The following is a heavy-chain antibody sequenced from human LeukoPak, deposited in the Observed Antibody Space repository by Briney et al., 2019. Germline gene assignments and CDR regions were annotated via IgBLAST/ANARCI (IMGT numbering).Heavy chain of an antibody. CDR2: IYPGDSDT. V-gene: IGHV5-51*01. CDR1: GYSFNSYW. CDR3: ARLGDIVVVPAAGWFDP. D-gene: IGHD2-2*01. J-gene: IGHJ5*02. Sequence: PGESLKISCKGSGYSFNSYWIGWVRQMPGKGLEWMGIIYPGDSDTRYSPSFQGQVTISADKSISTAYLQWSSLKASDTAMYYCARLGDIVVVPAAGWFDPWGQGTLVTVSS.